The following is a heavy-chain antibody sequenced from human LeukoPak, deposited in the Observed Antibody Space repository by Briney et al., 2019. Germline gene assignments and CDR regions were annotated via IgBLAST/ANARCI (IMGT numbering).Heavy chain of an antibody. CDR1: GGTFISYA. CDR2: IIPILGIA. CDR3: ARDLGIAAAGIFYYGLDV. V-gene: IGHV1-69*04. J-gene: IGHJ6*02. Sequence: ASVKVSCKASGGTFISYAISWVRQAPGQGLEWMGRIIPILGIANYAQKFQGRVTITADRSTSTAYMDLSSLRSEDTAVYYCARDLGIAAAGIFYYGLDVWGQGTTVTVSS. D-gene: IGHD6-13*01.